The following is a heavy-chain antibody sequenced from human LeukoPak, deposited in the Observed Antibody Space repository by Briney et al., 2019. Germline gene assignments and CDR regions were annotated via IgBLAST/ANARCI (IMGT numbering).Heavy chain of an antibody. J-gene: IGHJ3*02. CDR3: ATPYCSSLSCLEVFNI. D-gene: IGHD2-2*01. CDR1: GISISDGRYY. Sequence: SSQTLSLPCNVSGISISDGRYYWAWIRQRPGRGLEWIGYKYYSGSAKYNPSLKSRLTISIDTPENQFSLHLSSVTAADTAMYYCATPYCSSLSCLEVFNIWGQGRKVTVSS. CDR2: KYYSGSA. V-gene: IGHV4-31*03.